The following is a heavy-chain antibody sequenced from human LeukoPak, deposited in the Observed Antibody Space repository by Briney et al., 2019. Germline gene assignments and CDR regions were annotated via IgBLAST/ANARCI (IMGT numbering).Heavy chain of an antibody. CDR3: ARDGGSGSYYNVLDY. Sequence: PGGSLRLSRAASGFTFSSYDLHWVRQTPGKGLEWVAVLWYDGSNKYYADSVKGRFTISRDNSKNTLYLQMNSLRAEDTAVYYCARDGGSGSYYNVLDYWGQGTLVTVSS. D-gene: IGHD3-10*01. V-gene: IGHV3-33*01. CDR2: LWYDGSNK. J-gene: IGHJ4*02. CDR1: GFTFSSYD.